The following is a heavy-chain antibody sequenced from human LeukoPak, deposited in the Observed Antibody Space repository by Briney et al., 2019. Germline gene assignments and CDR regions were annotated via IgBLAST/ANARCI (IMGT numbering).Heavy chain of an antibody. D-gene: IGHD2-15*01. Sequence: ASVKVSCKASGYTFTGYYMHWVRQAPGQGLEWMGWINPNSGGTNYAQKFQGRVTMTRDTSISTAYMELSRLRSDDTAVYYCARNGYCSGGSCYEIDYWGQGTLVTVSS. CDR3: ARNGYCSGGSCYEIDY. CDR1: GYTFTGYY. V-gene: IGHV1-2*02. CDR2: INPNSGGT. J-gene: IGHJ4*02.